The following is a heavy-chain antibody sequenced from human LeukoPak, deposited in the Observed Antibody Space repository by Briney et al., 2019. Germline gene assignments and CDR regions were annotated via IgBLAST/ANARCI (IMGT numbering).Heavy chain of an antibody. J-gene: IGHJ5*02. Sequence: GGSLRPSCAASGFTFSSYWMHWVRQAPGKGLVWVSRINSDGSSTSYADSVKGRFTISRDNAKNTLYLQMNSLRAEDTAVYYCARDRSPQGPYNWFDPWGQGTLVTVSS. CDR1: GFTFSSYW. V-gene: IGHV3-74*01. CDR3: ARDRSPQGPYNWFDP. CDR2: INSDGSST.